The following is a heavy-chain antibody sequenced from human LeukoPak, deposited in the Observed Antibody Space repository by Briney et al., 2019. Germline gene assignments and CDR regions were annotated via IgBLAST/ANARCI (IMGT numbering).Heavy chain of an antibody. CDR1: GYSFTSYW. Sequence: KHGESLKISCKGSGYSFTSYWIGWVRQMPGKGLEWMGIIYPGDSDTRYSPSFQGQVTISADKSISTAYLQWGSLKASDTAMYYCARLRRRLVPGDAFDIWGQGTMVTVSS. V-gene: IGHV5-51*01. J-gene: IGHJ3*02. CDR2: IYPGDSDT. CDR3: ARLRRRLVPGDAFDI.